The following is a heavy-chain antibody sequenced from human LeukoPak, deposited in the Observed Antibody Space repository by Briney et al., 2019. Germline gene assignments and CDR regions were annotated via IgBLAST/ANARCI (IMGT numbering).Heavy chain of an antibody. V-gene: IGHV3-21*01. D-gene: IGHD6-13*01. Sequence: GGSLRLSCAASGFTFSSYNMNWVRQAPGKGLEWVSSISSSSSYIYYADSVKGRFTISRDNAKNSLYLQMNSLRAEDTAVYYCARIAGTGAGGFDYWGQGTLVTVSS. J-gene: IGHJ4*02. CDR2: ISSSSSYI. CDR1: GFTFSSYN. CDR3: ARIAGTGAGGFDY.